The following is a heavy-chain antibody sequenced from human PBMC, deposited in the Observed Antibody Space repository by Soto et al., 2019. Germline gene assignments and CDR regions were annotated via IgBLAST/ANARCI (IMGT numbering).Heavy chain of an antibody. V-gene: IGHV1-69*05. D-gene: IGHD1-7*01. CDR2: IIPIFGTA. CDR3: AREDGSITGTSDGNWFDP. Sequence: GASVKVSCKASGGTFSSYAISWVRQAPGQGLEWMGGIIPIFGTANYAQKFQGRVTMTRDTSTSTVYMELSSLRSEDTAVYYCAREDGSITGTSDGNWFDPWGQGTLVTVSS. CDR1: GGTFSSYA. J-gene: IGHJ5*01.